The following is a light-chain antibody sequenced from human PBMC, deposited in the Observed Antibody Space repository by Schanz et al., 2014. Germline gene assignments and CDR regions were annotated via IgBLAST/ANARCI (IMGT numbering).Light chain of an antibody. CDR1: QSVSSSY. J-gene: IGKJ2*01. CDR2: GAS. V-gene: IGKV3-20*01. Sequence: EIVLTQSPGTLSLSPGDRATLSCRASQSVSSSYLAWYQQKPGQAPRLLICGASSRATGIPDRFSGSGSGTDFTLTISRLEPEDFAVFYCQQYGSSLYTFGQGTKLEIK. CDR3: QQYGSSLYT.